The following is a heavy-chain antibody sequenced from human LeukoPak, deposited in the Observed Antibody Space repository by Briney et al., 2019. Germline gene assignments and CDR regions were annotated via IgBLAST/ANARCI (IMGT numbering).Heavy chain of an antibody. V-gene: IGHV1-24*01. Sequence: ASVKVSCKVSGYTLTELSMHWVRQAPGKGLEWMGGFDPEDGETIYAQKFQGRVTMTEDTSTDTAYMELSSVRSEDTAVYYCATLVRTYYDFWSGPKSWFDPWGQGTLVTVSS. J-gene: IGHJ5*02. CDR2: FDPEDGET. D-gene: IGHD3-3*01. CDR1: GYTLTELS. CDR3: ATLVRTYYDFWSGPKSWFDP.